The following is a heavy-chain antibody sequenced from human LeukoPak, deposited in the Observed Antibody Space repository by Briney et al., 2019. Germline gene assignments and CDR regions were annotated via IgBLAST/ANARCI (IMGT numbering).Heavy chain of an antibody. D-gene: IGHD1-26*01. CDR2: FDPEDGET. CDR3: GTPGRARRYYYYIDV. J-gene: IGHJ6*03. CDR1: GYTLTELY. V-gene: IGHV1-24*01. Sequence: ASVKVSCKVSGYTLTELYMHWVRQAPGKGLEWMGGFDPEDGETIYAQKFQGRVTMTGDTSTHTAYMELSSLRSEDTAGYHCGTPGRARRYYYYIDVGGKGTTLTVSS.